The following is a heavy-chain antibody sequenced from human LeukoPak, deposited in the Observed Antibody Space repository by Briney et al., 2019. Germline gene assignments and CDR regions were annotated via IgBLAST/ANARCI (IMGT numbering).Heavy chain of an antibody. CDR1: GFTFSSYT. D-gene: IGHD6-25*01. CDR3: ARDGYLNWFDP. V-gene: IGHV3-21*01. Sequence: GGSLRLSCAASGFTFSSYTMNWVRQAPGKGLEWVSSISSSSSYIYYAGSVKGRFTISRDNAKNSLYLQMNSLRAEDTAVYYCARDGYLNWFDPWGQGTLVTVSS. CDR2: ISSSSSYI. J-gene: IGHJ5*02.